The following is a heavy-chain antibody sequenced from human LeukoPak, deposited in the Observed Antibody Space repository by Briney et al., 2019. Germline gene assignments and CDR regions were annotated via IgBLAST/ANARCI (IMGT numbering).Heavy chain of an antibody. CDR1: GFTFDDYA. CDR2: ISWNSGSI. Sequence: GRSLRLSCAASGFTFDDYAMRWVRQAPGEGLGWVSGISWNSGSIGYADSVNGRFTISRDNAKNSMYLQMNSLRAEDTALYYCAKEPIVGASVDGMDVWGQGTTVTVSS. V-gene: IGHV3-9*01. D-gene: IGHD1-26*01. J-gene: IGHJ6*02. CDR3: AKEPIVGASVDGMDV.